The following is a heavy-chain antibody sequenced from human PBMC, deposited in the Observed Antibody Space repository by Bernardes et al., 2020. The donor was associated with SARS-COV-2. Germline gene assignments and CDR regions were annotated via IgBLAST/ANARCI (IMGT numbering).Heavy chain of an antibody. J-gene: IGHJ5*02. CDR3: AKDGSPRRFGDWFDP. D-gene: IGHD1-26*01. CDR2: ISGSGGRT. CDR1: GFTFSSYA. V-gene: IGHV3-23*01. Sequence: GGSLRLSCAASGFTFSSYAMSWVRQAPGKGLEWVSAISGSGGRTYYTDSVKGRFTISRDNSKNTLYLQMNSLRAEDTAVYYCAKDGSPRRFGDWFDPCGQGTLVTVSS.